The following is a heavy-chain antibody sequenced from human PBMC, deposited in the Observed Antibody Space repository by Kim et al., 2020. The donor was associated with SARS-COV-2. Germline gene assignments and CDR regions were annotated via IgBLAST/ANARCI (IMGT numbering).Heavy chain of an antibody. Sequence: EYAGSVKGRFTISRDDSKSIAYLQMNSLKTEDTAVYYCTRDDFWSGYLRFWGQGTLVTVSS. D-gene: IGHD3-3*01. V-gene: IGHV3-49*02. J-gene: IGHJ4*02. CDR3: TRDDFWSGYLRF.